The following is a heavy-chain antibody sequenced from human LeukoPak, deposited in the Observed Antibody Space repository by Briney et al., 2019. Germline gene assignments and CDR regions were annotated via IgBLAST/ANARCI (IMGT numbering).Heavy chain of an antibody. D-gene: IGHD3-22*01. CDR3: AREDYYDSSGYYSW. CDR1: GGTFNSYA. V-gene: IGHV1-69*13. CDR2: IIPIFGTT. J-gene: IGHJ4*02. Sequence: SVKVSCKASGGTFNSYAISWVRQAPGQGLEWMGGIIPIFGTTNYARKFRGRVTLTADESTSTAYMELSSLRSEDTAVYYCAREDYYDSSGYYSWWGQGTLVTVSS.